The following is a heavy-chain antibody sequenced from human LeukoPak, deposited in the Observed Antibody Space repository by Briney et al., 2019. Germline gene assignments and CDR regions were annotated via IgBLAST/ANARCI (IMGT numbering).Heavy chain of an antibody. CDR1: GGSISSSSYY. CDR2: IYYSGST. CDR3: ARGGILTGYHNWFGP. J-gene: IGHJ5*02. D-gene: IGHD3-9*01. Sequence: SETLSVTCTVSGGSISSSSYYWGWIRQPPGKGLEWIGSIYYSGSTYYNPSLKSRVTISVDTSKNQFSLKLSSVTAADTAVYYCARGGILTGYHNWFGPWGQGTLVTVTS. V-gene: IGHV4-39*01.